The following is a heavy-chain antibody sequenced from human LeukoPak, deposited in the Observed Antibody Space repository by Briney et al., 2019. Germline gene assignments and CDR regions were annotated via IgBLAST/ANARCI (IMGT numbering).Heavy chain of an antibody. Sequence: PGGSLRLSCAASGFTFSDYYMSWIRQAPGKGLEWVSYIRSSGSTIYYADSVKGRFTISRDNAKNSLYLQMNSLRAEDTAVYYCARSGAIYYYYGMDVWGQGTTVTVSS. V-gene: IGHV3-11*01. CDR3: ARSGAIYYYYGMDV. CDR2: IRSSGSTI. CDR1: GFTFSDYY. J-gene: IGHJ6*02. D-gene: IGHD2-21*01.